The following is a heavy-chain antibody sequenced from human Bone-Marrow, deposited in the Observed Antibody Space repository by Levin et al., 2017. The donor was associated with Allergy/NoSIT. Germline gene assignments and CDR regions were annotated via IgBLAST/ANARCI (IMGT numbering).Heavy chain of an antibody. J-gene: IGHJ6*02. D-gene: IGHD2/OR15-2a*01. CDR1: GDSMNHDY. CDR2: ISYSGTT. CDR3: ARDRGEYCSITNSCHLSIDYYYGMDV. V-gene: IGHV4-59*01. Sequence: SQTLSLICTVSGDSMNHDYWSWVRQSPGKGLEWIGYISYSGTTSYNPSLESRVTISLDTSKKQFSLKVNSVSAADTAVYYCARDRGEYCSITNSCHLSIDYYYGMDVWGQGTTVTVSS.